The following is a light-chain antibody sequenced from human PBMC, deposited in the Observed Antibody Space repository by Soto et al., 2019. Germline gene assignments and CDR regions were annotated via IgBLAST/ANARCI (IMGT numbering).Light chain of an antibody. J-gene: IGLJ3*02. CDR1: SSNIGAGYD. V-gene: IGLV1-40*01. CDR2: GNS. CDR3: QSHDSSLSVLWV. Sequence: QAVVTQPPSASGTPGQRVTISCSGSSSNIGAGYDVHWYQQLPGTAPKLLIYGNSNRPSGVPDRFSGSKSGTSASLAITGLQAEDEADYYCQSHDSSLSVLWVFGGGTKLTVL.